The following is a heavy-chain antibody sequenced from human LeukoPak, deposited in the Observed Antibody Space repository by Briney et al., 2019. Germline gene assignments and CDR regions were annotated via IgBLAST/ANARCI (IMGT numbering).Heavy chain of an antibody. D-gene: IGHD3-3*01. CDR3: ARQYSYYDFWSGYRPNWFDP. CDR1: GGSISSSSYY. J-gene: IGHJ5*02. CDR2: IYYSGST. Sequence: PSETLSLTCTVSGGSISSSSYYWGWIRQPPGKGLEWIVRIYYSGSTSYTPSLTSRVPISVDTSKHQFSLKLSSVTAADTAVYYCARQYSYYDFWSGYRPNWFDPWGQGTLVTVSS. V-gene: IGHV4-39*01.